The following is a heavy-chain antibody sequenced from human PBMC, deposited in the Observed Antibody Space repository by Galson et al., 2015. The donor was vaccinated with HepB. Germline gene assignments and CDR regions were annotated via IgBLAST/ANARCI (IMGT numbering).Heavy chain of an antibody. CDR2: TYYRSKWYN. V-gene: IGHV6-1*01. J-gene: IGHJ6*02. Sequence: CAISGDSVSSNSGAWNWIRQSPSRGLEWLGRTYYRSKWYNDYAVSVKSRITINPDTSKNQFSLQLNSVTPEDTAVYYCASGNCSSTSCYSIDYGMDVWGQGTTVTVSS. CDR1: GDSVSSNSGA. D-gene: IGHD2-2*02. CDR3: ASGNCSSTSCYSIDYGMDV.